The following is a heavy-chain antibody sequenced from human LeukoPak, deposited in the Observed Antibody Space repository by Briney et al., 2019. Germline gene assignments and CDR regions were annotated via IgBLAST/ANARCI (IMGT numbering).Heavy chain of an antibody. Sequence: SVKVSCTASGGTFSSYAISWVRQAPGQGLEWMGGIIPIFGTANYAQKFQGRVTITADESTSTAYMELSSLRSEDTAVYYCARESPVTDFWSGYSKNYFDYWGQGPLVTVSS. CDR1: GGTFSSYA. CDR2: IIPIFGTA. J-gene: IGHJ4*02. V-gene: IGHV1-69*13. CDR3: ARESPVTDFWSGYSKNYFDY. D-gene: IGHD3-3*01.